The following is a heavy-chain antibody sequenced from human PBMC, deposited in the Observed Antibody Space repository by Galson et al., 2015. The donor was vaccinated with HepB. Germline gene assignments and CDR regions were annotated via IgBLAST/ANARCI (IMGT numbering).Heavy chain of an antibody. CDR2: ISSAGTTQ. J-gene: IGHJ4*02. V-gene: IGHV3-30*03. Sequence: SLRLSCAASGFIFSSYGMHWVRQAPGKGLEWVAAISSAGTTQYHADSVKGRFTFSRDNSNNMLYLEMSSLRAEDTAVYYCARDAMGRGSGSYSAFDYWGQGTLVTVSS. D-gene: IGHD1-26*01. CDR3: ARDAMGRGSGSYSAFDY. CDR1: GFIFSSYG.